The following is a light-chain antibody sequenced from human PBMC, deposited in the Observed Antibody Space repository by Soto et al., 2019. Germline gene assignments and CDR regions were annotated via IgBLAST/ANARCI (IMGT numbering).Light chain of an antibody. CDR2: LGS. Sequence: DIVMTQSPLSLPVTPGEPASISCRSSQSLLHSNGYNYLDWYLQKPGQSPQLLIYLGSDRASGVPDRFSGSGSGTDFTLKISRVEAEDVAVYYCMQALQTPLTFGGGTKVHI. V-gene: IGKV2-28*01. CDR1: QSLLHSNGYNY. CDR3: MQALQTPLT. J-gene: IGKJ4*01.